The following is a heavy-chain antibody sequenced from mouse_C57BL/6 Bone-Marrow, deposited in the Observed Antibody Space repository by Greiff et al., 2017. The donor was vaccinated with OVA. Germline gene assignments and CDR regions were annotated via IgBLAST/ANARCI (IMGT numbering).Heavy chain of an antibody. V-gene: IGHV5-16*01. CDR2: INYDGSST. D-gene: IGHD2-3*01. Sequence: EVQLVESEGGLVQPGSSMKLSCTASGFTFSDYYMAWVRQVPEKGLEWVANINYDGSSTYYLDSLKSRFIISRDNAKNILYLQMSSLKSEDTATYYCARRLLRGAMDYWGQGTSVTVSS. CDR3: ARRLLRGAMDY. CDR1: GFTFSDYY. J-gene: IGHJ4*01.